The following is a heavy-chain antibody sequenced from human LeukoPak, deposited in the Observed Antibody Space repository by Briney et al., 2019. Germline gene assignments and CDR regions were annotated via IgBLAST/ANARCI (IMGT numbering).Heavy chain of an antibody. V-gene: IGHV1-69*04. D-gene: IGHD3-10*01. CDR3: AWRTSYYGSGSYYNADY. Sequence: SVKVSCKASGGTFSSYAISWVRQAPGQGLEWMGRIIPILGIANYAQKFQGRVTITADKSASTAYMELSSLRSEDTAVYYCAWRTSYYGSGSYYNADYWGQGTLVTVSS. CDR2: IIPILGIA. CDR1: GGTFSSYA. J-gene: IGHJ4*02.